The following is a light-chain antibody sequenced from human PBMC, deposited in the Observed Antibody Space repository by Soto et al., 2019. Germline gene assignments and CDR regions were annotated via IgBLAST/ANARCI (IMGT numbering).Light chain of an antibody. CDR3: QQYNSYPWT. Sequence: DIQMTQSPSTLSASVGDRVTITCRASQTISSWLAWYQQKPGKAPKLLIYDASSLESGVPSRFSGSGSGTEFTLTISSLQPDDFATYYFQQYNSYPWTLGQGTKVEIK. CDR2: DAS. V-gene: IGKV1-5*01. J-gene: IGKJ1*01. CDR1: QTISSW.